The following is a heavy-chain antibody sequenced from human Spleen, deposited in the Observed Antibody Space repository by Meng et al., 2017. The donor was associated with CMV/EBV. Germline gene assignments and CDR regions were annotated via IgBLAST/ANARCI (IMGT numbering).Heavy chain of an antibody. CDR2: IRYDGYEK. V-gene: IGHV3-7*01. CDR3: ARVCDY. CDR1: GFTFGIYG. Sequence: GGSLRLSCAASGFTFGIYGMFWVRQAPGKGLEWVANIRYDGYEKYFVDSVKGRFTVSRDNAKNALYLQMNSLRVEDTAVYYCARVCDYWGQGSLVTVSS. J-gene: IGHJ4*02.